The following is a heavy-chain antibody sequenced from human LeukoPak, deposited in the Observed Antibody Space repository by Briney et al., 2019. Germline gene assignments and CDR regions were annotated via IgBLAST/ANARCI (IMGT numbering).Heavy chain of an antibody. CDR1: GITLSNYG. CDR3: AKRGVVIRVILVGFHKEAYYFDS. Sequence: AGGSLRLSCAVSGITLSNYGMSWVCQAPGKGLEWVAGISDSGGRTNYADSVEGRFTISRDNPKNTLYLQMNSLRAEDTAVYFCAKRGVVIRVILVGFHKEAYYFDSWGQGALVTVSS. J-gene: IGHJ4*02. V-gene: IGHV3-23*01. CDR2: ISDSGGRT. D-gene: IGHD3-22*01.